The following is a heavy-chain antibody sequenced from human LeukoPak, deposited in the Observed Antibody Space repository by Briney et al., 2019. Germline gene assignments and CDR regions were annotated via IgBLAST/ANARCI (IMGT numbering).Heavy chain of an antibody. CDR2: IYPGDSDT. CDR1: GYSFTSHW. J-gene: IGHJ3*02. Sequence: GESLKISCKGSGYSFTSHWIGWVRQMPGKGLEWMGIIYPGDSDTRYSPSFQGQVTISADKSISTAYLQWSSLKASDTAMYYCARGAAQANDAFDIWGQGTMVTVSS. V-gene: IGHV5-51*01. D-gene: IGHD6-6*01. CDR3: ARGAAQANDAFDI.